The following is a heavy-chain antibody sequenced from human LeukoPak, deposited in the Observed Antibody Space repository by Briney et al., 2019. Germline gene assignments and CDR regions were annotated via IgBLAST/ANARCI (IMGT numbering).Heavy chain of an antibody. CDR3: ARDQQLVWYSNYYNMDV. V-gene: IGHV1-46*01. J-gene: IGHJ6*02. CDR2: INPNGDRT. CDR1: ENTFTNYY. D-gene: IGHD6-13*01. Sequence: ASVKVSCKASENTFTNYYMHWVRQAPGQGLEWLGIINPNGDRTNYARTFQGRVTMTRDTSTTTVYMELSSLRSEDTAVYYCARDQQLVWYSNYYNMDVWGQGTTVTVSS.